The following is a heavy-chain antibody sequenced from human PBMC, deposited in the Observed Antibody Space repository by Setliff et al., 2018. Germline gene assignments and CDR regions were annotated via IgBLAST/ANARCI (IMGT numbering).Heavy chain of an antibody. Sequence: ASVKFSCKVSGYTLTELSMHWVRQAPGKGLEWMGGFDPEDGETIYAQKFQGRVTMTEDTSTDTAYMELSSLRSEDTAVYYCATVFWSGYYVAEYFQHWGQGTLVTVSS. D-gene: IGHD3-3*01. V-gene: IGHV1-24*01. CDR3: ATVFWSGYYVAEYFQH. J-gene: IGHJ1*01. CDR2: FDPEDGET. CDR1: GYTLTELS.